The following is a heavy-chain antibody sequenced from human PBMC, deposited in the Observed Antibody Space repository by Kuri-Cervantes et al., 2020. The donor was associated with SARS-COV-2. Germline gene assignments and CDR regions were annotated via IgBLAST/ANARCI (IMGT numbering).Heavy chain of an antibody. J-gene: IGHJ5*02. CDR2: INQDGSEK. D-gene: IGHD2-2*01. CDR1: GFTFSYYW. Sequence: GSLRLPCAASGFTFSYYWMSWVRQAPGKGLEWVANINQDGSEKYYVGSVKGRFTISRDNAKNSLYLQMNSLRAEDTDVYYCARGGWVSTSHNWFDPRGQGTLVTVSS. CDR3: ARGGWVSTSHNWFDP. V-gene: IGHV3-7*04.